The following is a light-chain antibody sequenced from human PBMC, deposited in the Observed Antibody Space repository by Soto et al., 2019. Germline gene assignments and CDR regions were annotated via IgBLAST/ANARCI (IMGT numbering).Light chain of an antibody. CDR2: GNS. V-gene: IGLV1-40*01. J-gene: IGLJ3*02. Sequence: QSVLTQPPSVSGAPGQRVTISCTGSSSNIGAGYDVHWYQQLPGTAPKLLIYGNSNRPSGVPDRFSGSKSGISASLDITELQADDEADYYCQSYDSSLSGWVFGGGTKLTVL. CDR1: SSNIGAGYD. CDR3: QSYDSSLSGWV.